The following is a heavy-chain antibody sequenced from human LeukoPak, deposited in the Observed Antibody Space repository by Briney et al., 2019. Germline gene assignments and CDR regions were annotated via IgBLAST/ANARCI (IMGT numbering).Heavy chain of an antibody. V-gene: IGHV3-23*01. CDR3: ATSLRGSYRYPTASYSFDY. CDR2: ISGSGGST. CDR1: GFTFSSYV. Sequence: GGSLRLSCAASGFTFSSYVMSWVRQAPEKGLEWVSGISGSGGSTYFADSVKGRFTISRDNSKNTLYLQMNSLRAEDTAVYYCATSLRGSYRYPTASYSFDYWGQGTLVTVSS. J-gene: IGHJ4*02. D-gene: IGHD3-16*02.